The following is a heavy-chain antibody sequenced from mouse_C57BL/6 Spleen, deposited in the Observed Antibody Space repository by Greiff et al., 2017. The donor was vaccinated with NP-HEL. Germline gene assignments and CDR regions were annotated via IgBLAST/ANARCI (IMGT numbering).Heavy chain of an antibody. CDR3: AGQDSSGYEALGY. J-gene: IGHJ4*01. CDR2: INPSSGYT. Sequence: VQLQQSGAELAKPGASVKLSCKASGYTFTSYWMHWVKQRPGQGLEWIGYINPSSGYTKYNQKFKDKATLTADKSSSTAYLQLSSPTYEDSAVYICAGQDSSGYEALGYWVPGSSVTVSS. V-gene: IGHV1-7*01. CDR1: GYTFTSYW. D-gene: IGHD3-2*01.